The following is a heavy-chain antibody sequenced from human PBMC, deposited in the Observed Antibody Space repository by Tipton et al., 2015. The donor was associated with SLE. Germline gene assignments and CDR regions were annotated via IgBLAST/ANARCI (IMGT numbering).Heavy chain of an antibody. D-gene: IGHD3-16*01. CDR2: FFYDGTT. V-gene: IGHV4-39*07. CDR3: ASLIWPDAFNV. CDR1: GGCIISSSDY. J-gene: IGHJ3*01. Sequence: GLVKPSETLSLTCTVSGGCIISSSDYWGWIRQPPGKGLEWLGSFFYDGTTYYTPSLKSRLTISLDTSKNQFSLKLTSVTAADTAVYFCASLIWPDAFNVWGPGTMVTISS.